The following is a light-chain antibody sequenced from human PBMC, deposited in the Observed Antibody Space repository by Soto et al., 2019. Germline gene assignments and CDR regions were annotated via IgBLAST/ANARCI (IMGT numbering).Light chain of an antibody. CDR3: CAYAGNSFV. CDR1: SSDVGGYVY. Sequence: QSALTQPRSVSGSPGQSVSISCTGTSSDVGGYVYVSWYRQDPGKAPQCIIYDVYNRPSGAPDRFSGSKSGNTASLTVSGLQPEDEADYYCCAYAGNSFVFGSGTNVTVL. J-gene: IGLJ1*01. CDR2: DVY. V-gene: IGLV2-11*01.